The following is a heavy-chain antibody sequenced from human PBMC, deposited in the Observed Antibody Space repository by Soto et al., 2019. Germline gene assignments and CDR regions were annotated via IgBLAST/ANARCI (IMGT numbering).Heavy chain of an antibody. CDR2: IYHSGST. V-gene: IGHV4-4*02. Sequence: TSETLSLTCAVSGGSISSSNWWSWVRQPPGKGLEWIGEIYHSGSTYYNPSLKSRVTISVDTSKNQFSLKLSSVTAADTAVYYCARHTNYYGSGIDYWGQGTLVTVSS. CDR3: ARHTNYYGSGIDY. D-gene: IGHD3-10*01. CDR1: GGSISSSNW. J-gene: IGHJ4*02.